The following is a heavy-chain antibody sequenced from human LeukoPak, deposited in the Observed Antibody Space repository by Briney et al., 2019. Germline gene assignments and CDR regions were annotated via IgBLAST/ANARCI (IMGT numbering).Heavy chain of an antibody. CDR3: AKKFSGRSEPLIDV. J-gene: IGHJ4*02. CDR2: ISGSGVNT. D-gene: IGHD1-26*01. CDR1: GFILSNSA. V-gene: IGHV3-23*01. Sequence: GGSLRLSCAASGFILSNSAMSWVRQAPGKGLEWVSAISGSGVNTYYADSVKGRFTISRDNSKNTLYVQMNSRRAEDTGVYFCAKKFSGRSEPLIDVWGQGTLVTVSS.